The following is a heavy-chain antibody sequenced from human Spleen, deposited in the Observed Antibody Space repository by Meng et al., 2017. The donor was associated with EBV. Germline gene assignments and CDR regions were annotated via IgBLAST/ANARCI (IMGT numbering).Heavy chain of an antibody. J-gene: IGHJ4*02. CDR1: GGSFGDYY. D-gene: IGHD2/OR15-2a*01. Sequence: QVQLRHGGAVLLKPSETLSLTRAGYGGSFGDYYWTWIRQPPGMGLEWIGEINHSGITSYNPSLRSRVTISVDTSKNQFSLKLTSVTAADTAVYYCASNIKVPRYWGQGTLVTVSS. CDR3: ASNIKVPRY. V-gene: IGHV4-34*01. CDR2: INHSGIT.